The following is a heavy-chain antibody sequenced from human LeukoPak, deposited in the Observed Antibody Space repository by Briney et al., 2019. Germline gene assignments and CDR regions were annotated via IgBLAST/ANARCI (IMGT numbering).Heavy chain of an antibody. J-gene: IGHJ3*02. Sequence: GGSLRLPCAASGFTFNIYWMHWVRQAPGKGLVWVSRINGDGSSTTYADSVKGRFTISRDNAKNTLYLQMNSLRAEDTAVYYCARPQHGDLYAFDIWGQGTVVTVSS. V-gene: IGHV3-74*01. CDR2: INGDGSST. CDR3: ARPQHGDLYAFDI. D-gene: IGHD4-17*01. CDR1: GFTFNIYW.